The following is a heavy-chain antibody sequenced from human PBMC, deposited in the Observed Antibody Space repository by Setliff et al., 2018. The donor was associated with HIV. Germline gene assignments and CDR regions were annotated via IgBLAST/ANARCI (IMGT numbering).Heavy chain of an antibody. CDR1: GFTFSSHA. CDR3: ARSRAAGFDY. D-gene: IGHD6-13*01. J-gene: IGHJ4*02. V-gene: IGHV3-23*01. Sequence: GGSLRLSCAGSGFTFSSHAMSWVRQAPGKGLEWVSHISGSGDSTYYADSAKGRSTISRDNSKNTLYLQMNSLRAEDTAVYYCARSRAAGFDYWGQGTLVTVSS. CDR2: ISGSGDST.